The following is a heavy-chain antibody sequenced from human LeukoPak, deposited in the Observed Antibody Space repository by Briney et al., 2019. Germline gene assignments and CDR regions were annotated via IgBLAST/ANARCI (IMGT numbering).Heavy chain of an antibody. CDR1: GFTFSSYG. CDR3: ARDRGGYSSGELDY. CDR2: IWYDGSNK. Sequence: GGSLRLSCAASGFTFSSYGMHWVRQAPGKGLEWVAVIWYDGSNKYYADSVKGRFTISRDNSKNTLYLQVNSLRAEDTAVYYCARDRGGYSSGELDYWGQGTLVTVSS. V-gene: IGHV3-33*01. D-gene: IGHD6-19*01. J-gene: IGHJ4*02.